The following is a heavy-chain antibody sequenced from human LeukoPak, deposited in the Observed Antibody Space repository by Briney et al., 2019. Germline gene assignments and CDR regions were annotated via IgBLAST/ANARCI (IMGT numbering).Heavy chain of an antibody. V-gene: IGHV3-30-3*01. Sequence: GGSLRLSCAASEFTFSDYAMSWVRQAPGKGLEWVAVISYDGSNKYYADSVKGRFTISRDNSKNTLYLQMNSLRAEDTAVYYCARDSGHYYFDYWGQGTLVTVSS. CDR2: ISYDGSNK. CDR3: ARDSGHYYFDY. CDR1: EFTFSDYA. J-gene: IGHJ4*02. D-gene: IGHD3-10*01.